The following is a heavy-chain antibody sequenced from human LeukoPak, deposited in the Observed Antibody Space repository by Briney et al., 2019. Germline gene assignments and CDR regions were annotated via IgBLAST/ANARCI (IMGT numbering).Heavy chain of an antibody. CDR3: AREYDYLYYFDY. Sequence: ASVKVSCKASGYTFTGYYMHWVRQAPGQGLEWMGWINPNSGGTNYAQKFQGRVTMTRDTSISTAYMELSRLRSDDTAVYYCAREYDYLYYFDYWGQGTLVTVSS. CDR1: GYTFTGYY. D-gene: IGHD4-11*01. V-gene: IGHV1-2*02. CDR2: INPNSGGT. J-gene: IGHJ4*02.